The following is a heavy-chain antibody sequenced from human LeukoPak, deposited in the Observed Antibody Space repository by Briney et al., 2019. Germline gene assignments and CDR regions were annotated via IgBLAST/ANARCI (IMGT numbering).Heavy chain of an antibody. CDR3: ARVKTDMVRGPWANWFDP. D-gene: IGHD3-10*01. CDR1: GGSFSDYQ. CDR2: ISHSGTT. V-gene: IGHV4-34*01. J-gene: IGHJ5*02. Sequence: PSETLSLTCAVSGGSFSDYQWNWIRQSPGKGLEWIGEISHSGTTTYNPSLKSRVTISVDTSKNQFSLKLSSVTAADTAVYYCARVKTDMVRGPWANWFDPWGQGTLVTVSS.